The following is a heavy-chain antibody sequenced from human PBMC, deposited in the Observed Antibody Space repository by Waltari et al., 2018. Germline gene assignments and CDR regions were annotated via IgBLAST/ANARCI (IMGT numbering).Heavy chain of an antibody. Sequence: EVQLVQSGAEVKKPGATVKISCKASGYTFTDYYMHWVQQAPGKGLEWMGRVYPEDGETIYAEKFQCRGPITADTSTDTAYMELSSLRSEDTAVYYCATGTPGIAVAGTVDYWGQGTLVTVSS. CDR2: VYPEDGET. D-gene: IGHD6-19*01. CDR1: GYTFTDYY. V-gene: IGHV1-69-2*01. CDR3: ATGTPGIAVAGTVDY. J-gene: IGHJ4*02.